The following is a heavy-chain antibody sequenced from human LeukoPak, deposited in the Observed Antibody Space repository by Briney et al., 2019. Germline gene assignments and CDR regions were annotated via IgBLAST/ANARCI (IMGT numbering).Heavy chain of an antibody. D-gene: IGHD1-1*01. CDR2: ISGDGRTT. Sequence: GGSLRLSCAASGFTFSNYYMHWVRQAPGKGLVWVSRISGDGRTTNYADSVKGRFSISRDNARNTVYLQMNSLRADDTGLYYCVRLLDSDYWGQGTLVIVSS. J-gene: IGHJ4*02. V-gene: IGHV3-74*01. CDR3: VRLLDSDY. CDR1: GFTFSNYY.